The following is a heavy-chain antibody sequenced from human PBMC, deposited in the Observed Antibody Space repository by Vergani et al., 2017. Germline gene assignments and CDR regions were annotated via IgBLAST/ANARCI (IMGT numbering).Heavy chain of an antibody. D-gene: IGHD3-9*01. CDR1: GGTFSNYY. CDR3: ARGDYGILTGYRY. CDR2: INPSGGHT. Sequence: QVQLVQSGAEVKKPGSSVKVSCKASGGTFSNYYMHWVRQAPGQGLEWMGIINPSGGHTNYAQKFQGRVTMTRDTSTSTVYMELSSLRSEDTAIYYRARGDYGILTGYRYWGQGALVTVSA. V-gene: IGHV1-46*03. J-gene: IGHJ4*02.